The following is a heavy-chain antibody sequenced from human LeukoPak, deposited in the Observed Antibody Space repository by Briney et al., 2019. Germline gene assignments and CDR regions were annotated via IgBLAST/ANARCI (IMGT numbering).Heavy chain of an antibody. Sequence: GESLKISCKGSGYSFTSYWLGWVRQMPGKGLEWMGIIYPGDSDTRYSPSFQGQVTISADKSISTAYLQWSILKASDTAMYYCARCPNSYGYWSDPWGQGTLVTVSS. D-gene: IGHD5-18*01. V-gene: IGHV5-51*01. CDR1: GYSFTSYW. CDR3: ARCPNSYGYWSDP. CDR2: IYPGDSDT. J-gene: IGHJ5*02.